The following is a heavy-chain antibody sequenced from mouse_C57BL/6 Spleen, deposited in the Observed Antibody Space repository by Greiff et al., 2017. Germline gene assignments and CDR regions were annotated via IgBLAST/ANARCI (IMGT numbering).Heavy chain of an antibody. D-gene: IGHD1-1*01. Sequence: QVQLQQPGAELVKPGASVKMSCKASGYTFTSYWITWVKQRPGQGLEWIGDIYPGSGSTNYNEKFKSKASLTVDTSSSTAYMQLSSLTSEDSAVYYCARKGVYYGSSYVPYWYFGVWGTGTTVTVAS. CDR3: ARKGVYYGSSYVPYWYFGV. V-gene: IGHV1-55*01. J-gene: IGHJ1*03. CDR1: GYTFTSYW. CDR2: IYPGSGST.